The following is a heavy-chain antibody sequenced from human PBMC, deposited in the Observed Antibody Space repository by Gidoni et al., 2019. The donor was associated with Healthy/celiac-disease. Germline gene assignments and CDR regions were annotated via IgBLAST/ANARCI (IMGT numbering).Heavy chain of an antibody. D-gene: IGHD3-22*01. CDR1: GFTFSSYG. CDR3: ARDEYYYDSSGYYLLDY. Sequence: LRLSCAASGFTFSSYGMHWVRQAPGKGLEWVAVIWYDGSNKYYADSVKGRFTISRDNSKNTLYLQMNSLRAEDTAVYYCARDEYYYDSSGYYLLDYWGQGTLVTVSS. J-gene: IGHJ4*02. V-gene: IGHV3-33*01. CDR2: IWYDGSNK.